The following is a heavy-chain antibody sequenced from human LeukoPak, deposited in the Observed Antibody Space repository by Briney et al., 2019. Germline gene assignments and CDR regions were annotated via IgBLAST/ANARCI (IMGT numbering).Heavy chain of an antibody. J-gene: IGHJ4*02. Sequence: PGGSLXXXXXXXGFTFSSYAMSWARQAPGKGLEWVSAISGSGGSTYYADSVKGRFTISRDNSKNTLYLQMNSLRAEDTAVYYCAKGAYYGDYGPIDYWGQGTLVTVSS. V-gene: IGHV3-23*01. D-gene: IGHD4-17*01. CDR2: ISGSGGST. CDR3: AKGAYYGDYGPIDY. CDR1: GFTFSSYA.